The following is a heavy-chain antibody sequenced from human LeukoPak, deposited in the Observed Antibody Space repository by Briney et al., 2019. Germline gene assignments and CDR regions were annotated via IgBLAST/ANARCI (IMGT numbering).Heavy chain of an antibody. D-gene: IGHD3-3*01. CDR3: ARASIFGVVKSFDY. CDR1: GFTVSSNY. V-gene: IGHV3-66*01. CDR2: IYSGGST. Sequence: GGSLRLSCAASGFTVSSNYMSWVRQAPGKGLEWVSVIYSGGSTYYADSVKGRFTISRDNAKNSLYLQMNSLRAEDTAVYYCARASIFGVVKSFDYWGQGTLVTVSS. J-gene: IGHJ4*02.